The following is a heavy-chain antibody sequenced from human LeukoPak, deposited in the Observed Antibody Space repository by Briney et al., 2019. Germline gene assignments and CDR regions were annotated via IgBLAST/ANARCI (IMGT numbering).Heavy chain of an antibody. CDR1: GGSISSYY. CDR2: IYYSGST. CDR3: ARVRIWFGESSAYYFDY. Sequence: SETLSLTCTVSGGSISSYYWSWIRQPPGKGLEWIGHIYYSGSTNYNPSLKSRVTISVDTSKNQFSLKLSSVTAADTAVYYCARVRIWFGESSAYYFDYWGQGTLVTVSS. V-gene: IGHV4-59*01. J-gene: IGHJ4*02. D-gene: IGHD3-10*01.